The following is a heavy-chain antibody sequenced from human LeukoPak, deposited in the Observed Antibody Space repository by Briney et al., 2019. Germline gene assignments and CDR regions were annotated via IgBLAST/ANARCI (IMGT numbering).Heavy chain of an antibody. J-gene: IGHJ6*03. V-gene: IGHV3-30*02. CDR1: GFTFSYNG. D-gene: IGHD6-13*01. Sequence: GGSLRLSCVASGFTFSYNGMHWVRQAPGKGLEWVAFIRYEGSNKYYADSVKDRFTISRDNSKNTLYLQMNSLRDEDTAVYYCARETAAAGKSSMDVWGKGTTVTVSS. CDR2: IRYEGSNK. CDR3: ARETAAAGKSSMDV.